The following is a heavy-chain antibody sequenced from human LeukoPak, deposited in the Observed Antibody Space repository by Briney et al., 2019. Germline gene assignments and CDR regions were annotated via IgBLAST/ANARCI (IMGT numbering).Heavy chain of an antibody. D-gene: IGHD4-11*01. Sequence: SETLSLTCTVSGGSISSYYWSWIRQPPGKGLEWIGYIYDSGSTNYNPSLKGRVSISVDTSKTQFSLKLSSVTAADTAVYYCARHGLHYNWFDPWGQGTLVTVSS. CDR2: IYDSGST. J-gene: IGHJ5*02. CDR1: GGSISSYY. CDR3: ARHGLHYNWFDP. V-gene: IGHV4-59*08.